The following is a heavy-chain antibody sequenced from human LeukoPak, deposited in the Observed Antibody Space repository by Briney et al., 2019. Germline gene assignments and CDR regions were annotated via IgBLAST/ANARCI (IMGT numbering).Heavy chain of an antibody. CDR1: GLTVRNNY. CDR2: IQSDGTT. D-gene: IGHD1-1*01. CDR3: TKVATTPVWAPDL. J-gene: IGHJ4*02. Sequence: GXXRLSCVVSGLTVRNNYMSWVRQAPGKGLEWVSIIQSDGTTIYADFVKGRFTISRDTSKNRLYLEMDSLRAEDTAIYYCTKVATTPVWAPDLWGQGTLVTVSS. V-gene: IGHV3-53*01.